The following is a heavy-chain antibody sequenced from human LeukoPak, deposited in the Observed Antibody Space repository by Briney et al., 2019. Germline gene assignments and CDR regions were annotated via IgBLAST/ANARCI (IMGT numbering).Heavy chain of an antibody. J-gene: IGHJ5*02. V-gene: IGHV4-4*07. CDR1: GGSFSSYY. Sequence: PSETLSLTCAVYGGSFSSYYWSWIRQPAGKGLEWIGRIYTSGSTNYNPSLKSRVTMSVDTSKNQFSLKLSSVTAADTAVYYCARDHRQYYDFWSGYYSGYNWFDPWGQGTLVTVSS. CDR3: ARDHRQYYDFWSGYYSGYNWFDP. D-gene: IGHD3-3*01. CDR2: IYTSGST.